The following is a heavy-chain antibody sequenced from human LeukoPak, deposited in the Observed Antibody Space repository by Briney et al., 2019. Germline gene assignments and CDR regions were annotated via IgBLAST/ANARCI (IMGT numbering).Heavy chain of an antibody. CDR3: ARDPSRSGWPFYCDY. D-gene: IGHD6-19*01. J-gene: IGHJ4*02. Sequence: PSETLSLTCTVSGGSLNSYHWTWIRQPPGKGLEWIGYINYSGTTKYNPSLKSRVTISADTSKNQFSLKLSSVTAADTAVYYCARDPSRSGWPFYCDYWGQGTLVTVSS. CDR2: INYSGTT. CDR1: GGSLNSYH. V-gene: IGHV4-59*01.